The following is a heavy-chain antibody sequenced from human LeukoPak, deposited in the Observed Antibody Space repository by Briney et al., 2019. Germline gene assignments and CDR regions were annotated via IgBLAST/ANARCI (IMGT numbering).Heavy chain of an antibody. CDR1: GFTFSGSA. J-gene: IGHJ4*02. V-gene: IGHV3-73*01. CDR3: TRPPGSGSYS. D-gene: IGHD3-10*01. Sequence: GGSLKLSCAASGFTFSGSAMHWVRQASGKGLEWVGRIRSKANSYATAYAASVKGRFTISRDDSKNTAYLQMNSLKTEDTAVYYCTRPPGSGSYSWGQGTLVTVYS. CDR2: IRSKANSYAT.